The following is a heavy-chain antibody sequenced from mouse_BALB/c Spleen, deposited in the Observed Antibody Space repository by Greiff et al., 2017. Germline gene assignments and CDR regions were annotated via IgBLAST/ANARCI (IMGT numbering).Heavy chain of an antibody. CDR1: GFTFSSYA. V-gene: IGHV5-6-5*01. J-gene: IGHJ4*01. Sequence: EVKVVESGGGLVKPGGSLKLSCAASGFTFSSYAMSWVRQTPEKRLEWVASISSGGSTYYPDSVKGRFTISRDNARNILYLQMSSLRSEDTAMYYCARVLLRLRAMDYWGQGTSVTVSS. CDR3: ARVLLRLRAMDY. D-gene: IGHD1-2*01. CDR2: ISSGGST.